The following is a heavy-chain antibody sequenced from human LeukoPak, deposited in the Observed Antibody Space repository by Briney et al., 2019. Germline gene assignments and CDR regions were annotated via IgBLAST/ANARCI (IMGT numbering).Heavy chain of an antibody. CDR3: AGAGLPRGGYYYYYMDV. D-gene: IGHD3-10*01. V-gene: IGHV1-18*01. CDR2: ISAYNGNT. J-gene: IGHJ6*03. Sequence: ASVKVSCKASGYTFTSYGISWVRQAPGQGLEWMGWISAYNGNTNYAQKLQGRVTMTTDTSTSTAYMELRSLRSDDTAVYYCAGAGLPRGGYYYYYMDVWGKGTTVTISS. CDR1: GYTFTSYG.